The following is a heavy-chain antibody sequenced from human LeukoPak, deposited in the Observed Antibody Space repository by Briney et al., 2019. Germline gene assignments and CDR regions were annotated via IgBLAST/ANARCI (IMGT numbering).Heavy chain of an antibody. D-gene: IGHD6-13*01. CDR1: GSTFTSYD. CDR3: ASDIAAAGGGY. V-gene: IGHV1-8*03. Sequence: ASVKVSCKASGSTFTSYDINWVRQATGQGLEWMGWMNPNSGNTGYAQKFQGRVTITRNTSISTAYMELSSLRSEDTAAYYCASDIAAAGGGYWGQGTLVTVSS. J-gene: IGHJ4*02. CDR2: MNPNSGNT.